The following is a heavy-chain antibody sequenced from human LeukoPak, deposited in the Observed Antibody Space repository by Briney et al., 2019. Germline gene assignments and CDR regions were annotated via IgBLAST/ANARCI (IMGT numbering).Heavy chain of an antibody. CDR3: ARDRERHYYGSGSYWYYNYYGMDV. D-gene: IGHD3-10*01. V-gene: IGHV1-18*01. CDR2: ISAYNGNT. J-gene: IGHJ6*02. CDR1: GYTFTSYG. Sequence: ASVKVSCKASGYTFTSYGISWVRQAPGQGLEWMGWISAYNGNTNYAQKLQGRVTMTTDTSASTAYMELSSLRSEDTAVYYCARDRERHYYGSGSYWYYNYYGMDVWGQGTTVTVSS.